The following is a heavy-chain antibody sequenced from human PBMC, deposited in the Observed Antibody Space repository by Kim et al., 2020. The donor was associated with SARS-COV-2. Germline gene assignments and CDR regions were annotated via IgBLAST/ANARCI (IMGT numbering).Heavy chain of an antibody. CDR1: GFTFSDYY. CDR3: ARECGVFTMVRGAAPGEFDI. D-gene: IGHD3-10*01. V-gene: IGHV3-11*01. J-gene: IGHJ3*02. CDR2: ISSSGSTI. Sequence: GGSLRLSCAASGFTFSDYYMSWIRQAPGKGLEWVSYISSSGSTIYYADSVKGRFTISRDNAKNSLYLQMNSLRAGDTAVYYCARECGVFTMVRGAAPGEFDIWGQGTMVTVSS.